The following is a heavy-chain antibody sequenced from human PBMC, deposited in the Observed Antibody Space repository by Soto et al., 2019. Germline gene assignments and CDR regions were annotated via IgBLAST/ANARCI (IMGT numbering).Heavy chain of an antibody. V-gene: IGHV3-23*01. D-gene: IGHD1-1*01. CDR2: VSGSGGTT. Sequence: EVQLLDSGGGLVQPGGSLRLSCAASGFTFSSSAMSWVRQAPGKGLEWVSAVSGSGGTTYYADSVRGRFTISRDNSKNTLYLQMNNLRAEDTAVYYCGRVDWNPGGDWGQGTLVTVSS. CDR3: GRVDWNPGGD. CDR1: GFTFSSSA. J-gene: IGHJ4*02.